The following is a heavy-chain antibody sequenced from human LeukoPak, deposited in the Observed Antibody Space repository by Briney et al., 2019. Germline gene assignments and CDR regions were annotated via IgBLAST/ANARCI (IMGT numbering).Heavy chain of an antibody. Sequence: SETLSLTCTVSGYSISSGYYWGWIRQPPGKGLEWIGSIYHSGSTYYNPSLKSRVTISVDTSKNHFSLKLSSVTAADTAVYYCARIVGIAVASWGQGTLVTVSS. CDR2: IYHSGST. V-gene: IGHV4-38-2*02. CDR1: GYSISSGYY. J-gene: IGHJ5*02. CDR3: ARIVGIAVAS. D-gene: IGHD6-19*01.